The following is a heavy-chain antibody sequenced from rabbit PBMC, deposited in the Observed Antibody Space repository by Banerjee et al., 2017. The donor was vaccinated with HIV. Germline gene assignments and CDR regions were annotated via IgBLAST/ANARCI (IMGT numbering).Heavy chain of an antibody. J-gene: IGHJ4*01. CDR3: ASSAGSSYYTYYFNL. V-gene: IGHV1S45*01. Sequence: QEQLEESGGDLVKPEGSLTLTCTASGFSFSSGYYMCWCRQSPGKGLEWIACIYAGSGGDTYYASWAKGRFTISKTSSTTVTLQMTSLTAADTATYFCASSAGSSYYTYYFNLWGQGTLVTVS. CDR1: GFSFSSGYY. CDR2: IYAGSGGDT. D-gene: IGHD8-1*01.